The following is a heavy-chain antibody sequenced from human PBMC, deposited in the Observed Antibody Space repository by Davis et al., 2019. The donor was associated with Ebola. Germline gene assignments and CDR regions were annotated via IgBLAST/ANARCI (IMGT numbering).Heavy chain of an antibody. V-gene: IGHV1-8*01. CDR2: MNPNSANT. CDR1: GYTFTNYD. D-gene: IGHD6-19*01. CDR3: TTQWLVLFARDY. J-gene: IGHJ4*02. Sequence: AASVKVSCKASGYTFTNYDVHWVRQGTGQGLEWIGWMNPNSANTGYGQKFQGRVTMTRNTSISTAYMELSSLTSEDTAVYYCTTQWLVLFARDYWGQGTLVTVSS.